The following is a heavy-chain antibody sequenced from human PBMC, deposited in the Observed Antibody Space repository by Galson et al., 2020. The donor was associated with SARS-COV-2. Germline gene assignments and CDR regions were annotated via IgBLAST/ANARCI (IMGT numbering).Heavy chain of an antibody. CDR1: GFSFSNYA. CDR2: ISFDGSNK. CDR3: ARDMEQKPITPSDY. D-gene: IGHD6-13*01. J-gene: IGHJ4*02. V-gene: IGHV3-30*04. Sequence: SGGSLRLSTAASGFSFSNYAMHWVRQAPGKGLEWVTIISFDGSNKHYAASVRGRFTISRDNSKNTVYLQMNSLRIQDTAVYYCARDMEQKPITPSDYWGQGTLVTVSS.